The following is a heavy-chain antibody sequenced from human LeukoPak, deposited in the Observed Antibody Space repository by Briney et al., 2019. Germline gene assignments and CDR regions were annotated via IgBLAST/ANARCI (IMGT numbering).Heavy chain of an antibody. CDR1: GFTGSSNY. J-gene: IGHJ4*02. CDR3: AKDNSGWYPDYFDY. CDR2: IYSGGST. V-gene: IGHV3-53*01. Sequence: TGGSLRLSCAASGFTGSSNYMGWVRQAPGKGLEGVSVIYSGGSTYYSDSVKGRFTLSRDNSKNTLYLQMNSLRAEDTAVYYCAKDNSGWYPDYFDYWGQGTLVTVSS. D-gene: IGHD6-19*01.